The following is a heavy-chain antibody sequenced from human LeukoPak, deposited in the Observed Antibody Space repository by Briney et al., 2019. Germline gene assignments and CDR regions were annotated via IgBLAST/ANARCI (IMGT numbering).Heavy chain of an antibody. J-gene: IGHJ6*02. Sequence: ASVKVSCKASGYTFTSYYMHWVRQAPGQGLEWMGIINPSGGSTSYAQKFQGRVTMTRDTSTSTVYMELSSLRSEDTAVYYCAREDSSGYHSGNYYYYGMDVWGQGTTVTVSS. CDR3: AREDSSGYHSGNYYYYGMDV. D-gene: IGHD3-22*01. CDR1: GYTFTSYY. V-gene: IGHV1-46*01. CDR2: INPSGGST.